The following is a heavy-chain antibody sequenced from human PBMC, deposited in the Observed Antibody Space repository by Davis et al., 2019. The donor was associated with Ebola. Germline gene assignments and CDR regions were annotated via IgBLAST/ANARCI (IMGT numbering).Heavy chain of an antibody. Sequence: PGGSLRLSCAASTFTFSSNAMSWVRQAPGRGLEWLANINQDESEKNYVDSVKGRFTISRDNAKNSLYLQMNSLRGDDTALYYCARHPYMRIDYWGQGSLVTVSS. J-gene: IGHJ4*02. CDR3: ARHPYMRIDY. D-gene: IGHD4-11*01. V-gene: IGHV3-7*03. CDR1: TFTFSSNA. CDR2: INQDESEK.